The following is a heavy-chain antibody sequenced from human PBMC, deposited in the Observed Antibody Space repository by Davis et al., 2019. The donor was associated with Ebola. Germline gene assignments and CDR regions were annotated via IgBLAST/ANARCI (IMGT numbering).Heavy chain of an antibody. CDR2: INAGNGNT. Sequence: ASVKVSCKASGYTFTSYAMHWVRQAPGQRLEWMGWINAGNGNTKYSQKFQGRVTITRDTSASTAYMELSSLRSEDTAVYYCARGVTGTTDWFDPWGQGTLVTVSS. CDR3: ARGVTGTTDWFDP. CDR1: GYTFTSYA. V-gene: IGHV1-3*01. J-gene: IGHJ5*02. D-gene: IGHD1-7*01.